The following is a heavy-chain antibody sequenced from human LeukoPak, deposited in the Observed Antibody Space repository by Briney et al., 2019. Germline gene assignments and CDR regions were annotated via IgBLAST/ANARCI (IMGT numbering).Heavy chain of an antibody. CDR3: AYSYGVFPFDY. CDR1: GGSFSGYY. Sequence: PSETLSLTFAVYGGSFSGYYWSWIRQPPGKGLEWIGEINHSGSTNYNPSLKSRVTISVDTSKNQFSLKLSSVTAADTAVYYCAYSYGVFPFDYWGQGTLVTVSS. CDR2: INHSGST. J-gene: IGHJ4*02. D-gene: IGHD5-18*01. V-gene: IGHV4-34*01.